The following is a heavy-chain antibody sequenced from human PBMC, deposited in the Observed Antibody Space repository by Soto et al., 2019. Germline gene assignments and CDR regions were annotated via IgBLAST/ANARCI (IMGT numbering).Heavy chain of an antibody. CDR3: APSQLYSSSSWNWFDP. Sequence: SHTLSLTCAISGDIVSSNSAAWNWIRQSPSIGLEWMGRTDYRPKWYNDYAVSVKSRITINPDTSKNQFSLQLNSVTPEDTAVYYCAPSQLYSSSSWNWFDPWGQGTLVTVSS. J-gene: IGHJ5*02. CDR2: TDYRPKWYN. CDR1: GDIVSSNSAA. D-gene: IGHD6-6*01. V-gene: IGHV6-1*01.